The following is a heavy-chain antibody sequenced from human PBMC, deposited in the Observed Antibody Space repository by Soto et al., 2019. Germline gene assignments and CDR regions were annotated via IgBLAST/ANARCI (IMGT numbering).Heavy chain of an antibody. Sequence: RGSLRLSCVASGFTFSSHWMHWVRQVPGKGLVWVAHITADGSSATYADSVKGRFTISRDNAKNTLYLQMNTLRVEDTAVYYCADLFAGFDIWGQGTMVTVSS. J-gene: IGHJ3*02. CDR1: GFTFSSHW. CDR3: ADLFAGFDI. V-gene: IGHV3-74*01. CDR2: ITADGSSA.